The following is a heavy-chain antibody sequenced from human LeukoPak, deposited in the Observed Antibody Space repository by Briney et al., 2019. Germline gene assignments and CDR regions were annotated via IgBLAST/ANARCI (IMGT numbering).Heavy chain of an antibody. D-gene: IGHD6-13*01. J-gene: IGHJ4*02. V-gene: IGHV3-9*01. Sequence: GGSLRLSCAASGFTFDDYAMHWVRQAPGKGLEWVSDISWNSGSIGYADSVKGRFTISRDNAKNSLYLQMNSLRAEDAALNYCAKEGQGIAAAGRGAYFDYWGQGTLVTVSS. CDR2: ISWNSGSI. CDR3: AKEGQGIAAAGRGAYFDY. CDR1: GFTFDDYA.